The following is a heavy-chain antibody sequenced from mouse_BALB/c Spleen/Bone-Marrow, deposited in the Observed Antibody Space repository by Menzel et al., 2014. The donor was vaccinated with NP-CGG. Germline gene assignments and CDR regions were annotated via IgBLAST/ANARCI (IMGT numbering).Heavy chain of an antibody. Sequence: QVPLPHSVSLLVRPGASVKLSCKASGYTFTSSWMHWAKQRPGQGLEWIGEIHPNSGNTNSNEKFKGKATLPVYTSSRTAYGDLSSLTSEDSAVYYCARQHRYADYFEYWGQGTTRTVSA. CDR1: GYTFTSSW. D-gene: IGHD2-14*01. V-gene: IGHV1S130*01. CDR3: ARQHRYADYFEY. J-gene: IGHJ2*01. CDR2: IHPNSGNT.